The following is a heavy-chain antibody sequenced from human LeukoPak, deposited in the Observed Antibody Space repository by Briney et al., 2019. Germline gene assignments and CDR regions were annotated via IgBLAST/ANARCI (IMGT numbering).Heavy chain of an antibody. Sequence: PGGSLRLSCAASGFTFSSHWMNWVRQAPGKGLEWVANIKQGGSETYYADSVKGRFSISRDDTKNSLYLQMNSLREEDTAINYCARGRGDYWGQGTLVTVSS. J-gene: IGHJ4*02. CDR3: ARGRGDY. CDR1: GFTFSSHW. V-gene: IGHV3-7*01. CDR2: IKQGGSET.